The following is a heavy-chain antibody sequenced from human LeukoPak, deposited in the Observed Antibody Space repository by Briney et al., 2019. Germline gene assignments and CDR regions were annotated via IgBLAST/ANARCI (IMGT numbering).Heavy chain of an antibody. CDR2: ISADGDST. J-gene: IGHJ4*02. V-gene: IGHV3-43*02. Sequence: GGSLRLSCVASGLTFHDYAMHWVRKAPGKGPEWVSHISADGDSTFYADSVRGRFRISRDNSKNPLYLQMNSLRTEDTAMYYCAKESGKFDYWGQGTLVAVSS. CDR3: AKESGKFDY. CDR1: GLTFHDYA.